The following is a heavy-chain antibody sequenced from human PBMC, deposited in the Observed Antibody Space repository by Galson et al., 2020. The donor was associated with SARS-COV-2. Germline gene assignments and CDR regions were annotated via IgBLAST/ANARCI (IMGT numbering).Heavy chain of an antibody. CDR1: GFSFSTSEVG. CDR3: AHRPQDREAARPNWFDP. J-gene: IGHJ5*02. D-gene: IGHD6-6*01. CDR2: IYWDDDK. V-gene: IGHV2-5*02. Sequence: SGPTLVKPTQTLTLTCTFSGFSFSTSEVGVGWIRQPPGKALEWLALIYWDDDKRYSPSLKSRLTITKDTSKNQVVLTMTNMDPVDTATYYCAHRPQDREAARPNWFDPWGQGTLVTVSS.